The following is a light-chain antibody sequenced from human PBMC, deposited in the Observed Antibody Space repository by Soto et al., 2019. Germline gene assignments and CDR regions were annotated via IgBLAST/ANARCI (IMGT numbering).Light chain of an antibody. J-gene: IGKJ1*01. CDR1: QGIRKD. V-gene: IGKV1-17*01. CDR2: AAS. Sequence: DIQMTQSPSSLSASVGDRVTITCRASQGIRKDLGWYQQKPGKAPKRLIYAASSLQSGVPSRFSGSGSGTEFTLTISSLQPEDFATYYWLQHNSYPRTFGQGTKVEIK. CDR3: LQHNSYPRT.